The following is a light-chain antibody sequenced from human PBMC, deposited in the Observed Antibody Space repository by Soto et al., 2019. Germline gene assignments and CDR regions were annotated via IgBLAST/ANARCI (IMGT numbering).Light chain of an antibody. CDR2: DVT. CDR3: YSNAGSPYV. V-gene: IGLV2-11*01. CDR1: SSDVGAYNY. Sequence: QSVLTQPRSVSGSPGQSVAISCTGTSSDVGAYNYVSWYQQHPGKAPKLLIYDVTKRPSGVPDRFSGSKSGNTASLTISGLQAEDDADYYCYSNAGSPYVFGSGTKVTVL. J-gene: IGLJ1*01.